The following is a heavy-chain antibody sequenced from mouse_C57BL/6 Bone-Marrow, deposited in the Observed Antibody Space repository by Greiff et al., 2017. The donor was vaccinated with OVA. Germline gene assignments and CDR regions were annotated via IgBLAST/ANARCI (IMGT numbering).Heavy chain of an antibody. D-gene: IGHD2-2*01. CDR3: ASIYGYDGD. Sequence: EVQGVESGEGLVKPGGSLKLSCAASGFTFSSYAMSWVRQTPEKRLEWVAYISSGGDYTYYPDSVKGRFTISRDNAKNTLYLQMSSLKSDDTAMYYCASIYGYDGDWGQGTTLTVSS. CDR1: GFTFSSYA. V-gene: IGHV5S21*01. CDR2: ISSGGDYT. J-gene: IGHJ2*01.